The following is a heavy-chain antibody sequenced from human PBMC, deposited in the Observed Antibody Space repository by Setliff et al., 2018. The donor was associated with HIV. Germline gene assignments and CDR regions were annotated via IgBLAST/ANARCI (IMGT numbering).Heavy chain of an antibody. CDR1: GYTFTAYA. CDR3: VREVSVGDNTPPI. V-gene: IGHV7-4-1*02. CDR2: INTRTGNP. D-gene: IGHD2-21*01. J-gene: IGHJ1*01. Sequence: ASVKVSCKASGYTFTAYAINWVRQAPGQGLEWMGWINTRTGNPTYAQGLTGRFSLSLDTSVRTAYLQISSLKPEDTAVYYCVREVSVGDNTPPIWGQGTLVTVSS.